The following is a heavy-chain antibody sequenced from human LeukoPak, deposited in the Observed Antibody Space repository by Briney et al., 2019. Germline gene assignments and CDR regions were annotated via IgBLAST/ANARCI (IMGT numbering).Heavy chain of an antibody. J-gene: IGHJ5*02. V-gene: IGHV1-69*13. Sequence: ASVKVSCKASGGTFSSYAISWVRQAPGQGLEWMGGIIPIFGTANYAQKFQGRVTITADESTSTAYMELSSLRSEDTAVYYCARGGIVVVVAAARYNWFDPWGQGTLVTVPS. D-gene: IGHD2-15*01. CDR1: GGTFSSYA. CDR2: IIPIFGTA. CDR3: ARGGIVVVVAAARYNWFDP.